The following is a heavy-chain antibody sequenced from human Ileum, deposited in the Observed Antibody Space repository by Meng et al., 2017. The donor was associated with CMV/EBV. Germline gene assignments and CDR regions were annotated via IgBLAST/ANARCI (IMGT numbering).Heavy chain of an antibody. Sequence: GESLKISCAASGFTFSSYAMHWVRQAPGKGLEWVAVISYDGSNKYYADSVKGRFTISRDNSKNTLYLQMNSLRAEDTAVYYCARSGVVIAIGGFDYWGQGTLVTVFS. CDR2: ISYDGSNK. CDR1: GFTFSSYA. D-gene: IGHD2-21*01. CDR3: ARSGVVIAIGGFDY. J-gene: IGHJ4*02. V-gene: IGHV3-30-3*01.